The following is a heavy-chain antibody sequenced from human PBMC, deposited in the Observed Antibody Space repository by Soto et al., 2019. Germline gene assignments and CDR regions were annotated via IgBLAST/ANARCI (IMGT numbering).Heavy chain of an antibody. V-gene: IGHV3-30-3*01. D-gene: IGHD2-8*01. CDR2: ISFDGNIK. CDR3: ARAPRRYCTSLSFLGLYGLDV. J-gene: IGHJ6*02. Sequence: GSLRVPCAPSGLSLSDHAMHWVRHVPGQGLEWVAVISFDGNIKYDADSVKGRFTISRDNSKNRLFLQMDSLKGADTAVYSCARAPRRYCTSLSFLGLYGLDVWGQGTEVTASS. CDR1: GLSLSDHA.